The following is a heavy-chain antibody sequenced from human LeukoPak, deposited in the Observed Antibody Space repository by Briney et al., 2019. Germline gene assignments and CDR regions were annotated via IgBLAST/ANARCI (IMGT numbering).Heavy chain of an antibody. V-gene: IGHV4-39*07. CDR1: GGSVSSGSYY. J-gene: IGHJ6*02. Sequence: SETLSLTCTVSGGSVSSGSYYWSWIRQPPGKGLEWIGEINHSGSTNYNPSLKSRVTISVDTSKNQFSLKLSSVTAADTAVYYCARVPYCSGGSCNYYYYYGMDVWGQGTTVTVSS. D-gene: IGHD2-15*01. CDR3: ARVPYCSGGSCNYYYYYGMDV. CDR2: INHSGST.